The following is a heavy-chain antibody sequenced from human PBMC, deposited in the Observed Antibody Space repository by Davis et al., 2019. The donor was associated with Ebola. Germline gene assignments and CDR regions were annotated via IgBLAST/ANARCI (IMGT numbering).Heavy chain of an antibody. V-gene: IGHV3-23*01. CDR2: LSGSGAMT. D-gene: IGHD1-1*01. CDR1: GFTFSDYY. J-gene: IGHJ3*02. Sequence: GESLKISCAASGFTFSDYYMAWIRQAPGKGLEWVSGLSGSGAMTYYADSVRGRFTISRDNSKNTLYLQMNSLKSEDTAIYYCTSRGLVSATDEAFDIWGQGTVVTVSS. CDR3: TSRGLVSATDEAFDI.